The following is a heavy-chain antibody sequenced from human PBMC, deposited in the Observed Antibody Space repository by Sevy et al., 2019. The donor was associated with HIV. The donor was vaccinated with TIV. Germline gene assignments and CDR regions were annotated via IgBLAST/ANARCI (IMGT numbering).Heavy chain of an antibody. CDR1: GVSINSGNYY. CDR3: ARENGDCSSTSCYEGVFDY. D-gene: IGHD2-2*01. J-gene: IGHJ4*02. CDR2: IYTSGST. Sequence: SETLSLTCTVSGVSINSGNYYWSWIRQPAGKGLEWIGSIYTSGSTNYNPSLKSRVTISVDTSKNQFSLKLSSVTAADTAVYYCARENGDCSSTSCYEGVFDYWRQGTLVTVSS. V-gene: IGHV4-61*02.